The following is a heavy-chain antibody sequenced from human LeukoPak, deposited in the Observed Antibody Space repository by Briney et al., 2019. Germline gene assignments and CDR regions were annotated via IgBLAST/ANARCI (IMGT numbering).Heavy chain of an antibody. D-gene: IGHD3-9*01. CDR1: GGSISSSPYY. V-gene: IGHV4-39*01. CDR2: VYYSGST. CDR3: ARPLTGYSYFDY. J-gene: IGHJ4*02. Sequence: PSETLSLTCTVSGGSISSSPYYWGWIRQPPGKGLEWIGSVYYSGSTSYNPPLKSRVTISVDTSKNQFSLKLNSVTAADTAVYYCARPLTGYSYFDYRGQGTLVTVSS.